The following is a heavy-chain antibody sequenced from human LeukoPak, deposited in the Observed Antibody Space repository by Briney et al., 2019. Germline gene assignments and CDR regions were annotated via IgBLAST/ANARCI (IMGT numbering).Heavy chain of an antibody. Sequence: GGSLRLSCVASGFALSTYWMDWVRQAPGKGPVWISHISGDGSRTSYADSVKGRFTIFRDNAKNTLYLQMNSLRAEDAAVYYCGRNRGYDALDYWGQGTLVTVSS. CDR1: GFALSTYW. CDR3: GRNRGYDALDY. V-gene: IGHV3-74*01. CDR2: ISGDGSRT. D-gene: IGHD5-12*01. J-gene: IGHJ4*02.